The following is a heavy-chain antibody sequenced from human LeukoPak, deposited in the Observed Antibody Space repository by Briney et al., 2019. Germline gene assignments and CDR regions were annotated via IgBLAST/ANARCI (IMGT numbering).Heavy chain of an antibody. CDR2: ISWNSGSI. Sequence: PGRSLRLSCAASGFTFDDYAMHWVRHAPGKGLEWVSGISWNSGSIVYADSVKGRFTISRDNAKNSLYLQMNSLRAEDTALYYCAKDIGDGYCSSTSCFFDYWGQGTLVTVSS. CDR3: AKDIGDGYCSSTSCFFDY. CDR1: GFTFDDYA. D-gene: IGHD2-2*01. J-gene: IGHJ4*02. V-gene: IGHV3-9*01.